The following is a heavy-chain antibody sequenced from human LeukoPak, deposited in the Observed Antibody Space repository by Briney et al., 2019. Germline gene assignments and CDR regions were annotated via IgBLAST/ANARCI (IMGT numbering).Heavy chain of an antibody. V-gene: IGHV4-39*01. CDR2: IYYSGST. CDR1: GGSISSSSYY. D-gene: IGHD1-14*01. J-gene: IGHJ4*02. CDR3: ASPGLQNRVPDY. Sequence: PSETLSLTCTVSGGSISSSSYYWGWIRQPPGKGLEWIGSIYYSGSTYYNPSLKSRVTISVDTSKNQFSLKLSSVTAADTAVYYCASPGLQNRVPDYWGQGTLVTVSS.